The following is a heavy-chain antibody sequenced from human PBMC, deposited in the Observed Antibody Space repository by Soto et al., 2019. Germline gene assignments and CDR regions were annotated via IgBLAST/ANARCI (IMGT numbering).Heavy chain of an antibody. J-gene: IGHJ5*02. D-gene: IGHD1-1*01. CDR1: SGTISSSSYY. V-gene: IGHV4-39*01. CDR2: IYYSGST. CDR3: ARHRVGGTTIPNSFDP. Sequence: PSETLSLTYTVSSGTISSSSYYWGWIRQPPGKGLEWIGSIYYSGSTYYNPSLKSRVSISVDTSKNQFSLKLSSVTAADTAVYYCARHRVGGTTIPNSFDPWGQGTPVTVSS.